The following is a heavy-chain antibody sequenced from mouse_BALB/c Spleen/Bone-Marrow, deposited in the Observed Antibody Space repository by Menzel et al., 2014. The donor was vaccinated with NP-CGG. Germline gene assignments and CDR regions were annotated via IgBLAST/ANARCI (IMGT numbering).Heavy chain of an antibody. CDR3: TSGLLFLDD. Sequence: QVKLQESGAELVRPGVSVKISCKGSSYTFTDYAMHWVKQSHAQSLEWIGVISTYYGNTNYNQKFKGKATMTVDKSSSTEYMELARLASEDSAGYCCTSGLLFLDDWGQGTSVTVSS. J-gene: IGHJ4*01. D-gene: IGHD1-1*01. V-gene: IGHV1-67*01. CDR1: SYTFTDYA. CDR2: ISTYYGNT.